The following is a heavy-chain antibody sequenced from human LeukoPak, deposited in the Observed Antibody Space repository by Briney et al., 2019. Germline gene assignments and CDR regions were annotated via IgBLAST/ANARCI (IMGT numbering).Heavy chain of an antibody. Sequence: GASVKVSCKASGYTFTSYGISWVRQAPGQGLEWMGWISAYNGNTNYAQKLQGRVTMTTDTSTSTAYMELRSLRSDDTAVYYCARARRGSAPYYYYYMDVWGKGTTVTASS. CDR2: ISAYNGNT. J-gene: IGHJ6*03. D-gene: IGHD1-14*01. CDR3: ARARRGSAPYYYYYMDV. V-gene: IGHV1-18*01. CDR1: GYTFTSYG.